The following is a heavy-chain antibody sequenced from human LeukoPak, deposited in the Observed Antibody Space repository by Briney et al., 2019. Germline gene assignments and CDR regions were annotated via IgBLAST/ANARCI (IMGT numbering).Heavy chain of an antibody. CDR3: GEGMVEKAAATLLGY. CDR1: GFTFSSYA. D-gene: IGHD2-15*01. CDR2: ISYDGGNK. Sequence: GGSLRLSCAASGFTFSSYAMHWVRQAPGKGLEWVAVISYDGGNKNYADSVKGRFTISRDNSKNTLYLQMNSLRAEDTAVYYCGEGMVEKAAATLLGYWGQGTLVTVSS. V-gene: IGHV3-30*18. J-gene: IGHJ4*02.